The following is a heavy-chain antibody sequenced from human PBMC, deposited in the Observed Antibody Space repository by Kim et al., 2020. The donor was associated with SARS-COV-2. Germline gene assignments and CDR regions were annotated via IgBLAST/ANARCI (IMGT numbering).Heavy chain of an antibody. CDR3: ARDRNGDYHDY. D-gene: IGHD1-1*01. V-gene: IGHV4-31*02. Sequence: TYHNPSLKSRVTISVDTSKNQFSLKLSAVTAADTAVYYCARDRNGDYHDYWGQGTLVTVSS. CDR2: T. J-gene: IGHJ4*02.